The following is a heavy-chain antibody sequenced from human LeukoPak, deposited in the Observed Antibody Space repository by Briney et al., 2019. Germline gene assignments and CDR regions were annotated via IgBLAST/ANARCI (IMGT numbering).Heavy chain of an antibody. CDR2: MNPNSGNT. Sequence: ASVKVSCKASGYTFTSYDINWVRQATGQGLEWMGWMNPNSGNTGYAQKFQGRVTMTRNTSISTAYMELSSLRSEDTAVYYCARAYDILNDFDAFGIWGQGTMVTVSS. CDR3: ARAYDILNDFDAFGI. CDR1: GYTFTSYD. V-gene: IGHV1-8*01. D-gene: IGHD3-9*01. J-gene: IGHJ3*02.